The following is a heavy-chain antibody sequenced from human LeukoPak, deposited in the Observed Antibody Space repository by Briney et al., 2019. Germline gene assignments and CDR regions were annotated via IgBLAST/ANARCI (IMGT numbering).Heavy chain of an antibody. CDR1: GFTFSSYG. D-gene: IGHD3-22*01. V-gene: IGHV3-30*18. Sequence: GGSLRLSCAASGFTFSSYGMHWVRQAPGKGLEWVAVISYDGSNKYYADSVKGRFTISRDNSKNTLYLQMNSLRAEDTAVYYCAKSYVKQYYYDSSGYYLDYWGQGTLVTVYS. J-gene: IGHJ4*02. CDR2: ISYDGSNK. CDR3: AKSYVKQYYYDSSGYYLDY.